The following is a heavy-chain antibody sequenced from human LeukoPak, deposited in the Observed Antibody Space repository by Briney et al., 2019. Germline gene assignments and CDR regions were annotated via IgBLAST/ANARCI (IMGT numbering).Heavy chain of an antibody. CDR1: GASLRSYY. J-gene: IGHJ4*02. D-gene: IGHD6-13*01. CDR2: VYYSGRT. V-gene: IGHV4-59*01. CDR3: ARGSIAAPGDFDY. Sequence: PSETLSLTCTVSGASLRSYYWNWIRQPPGKTLGWMGYVYYSGRTNYNPSLTLKSRLTISIDTSKNQFSLKLTSVTAADTAVYYCARGSIAAPGDFDYWGQGTLVTVSS.